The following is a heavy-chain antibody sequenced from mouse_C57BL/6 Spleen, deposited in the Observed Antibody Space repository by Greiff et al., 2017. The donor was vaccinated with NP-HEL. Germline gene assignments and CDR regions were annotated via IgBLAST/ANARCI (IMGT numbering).Heavy chain of an antibody. CDR1: GFTFTDYY. CDR3: AGYDDDGVGAWFAY. Sequence: EVMLVESGGGLVQPGGSLSLSCAASGFTFTDYYMSWVRQPPGKALEWLGFIRNKANGYTTEYSASVKGRFTISRDNSQSILYLHMNALRAEDSATYYCAGYDDDGVGAWFAYWGQGTLVTVSA. J-gene: IGHJ3*01. CDR2: IRNKANGYTT. V-gene: IGHV7-3*01. D-gene: IGHD2-4*01.